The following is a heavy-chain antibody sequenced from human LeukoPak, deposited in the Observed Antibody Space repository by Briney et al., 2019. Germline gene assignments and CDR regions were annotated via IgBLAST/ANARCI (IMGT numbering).Heavy chain of an antibody. J-gene: IGHJ6*02. CDR1: GDSSTTYY. Sequence: SETLSLTCSLSGDSSTTYYWSWLRQPPGKGLEWIGYIYYSGTTNYNPSLETRVTISIDRPKNQFSLKLASVTAADTAVYYCAREKLSTSWYGGSRDYRHYFYGMDVWGQGTTVTVSS. CDR2: IYYSGTT. CDR3: AREKLSTSWYGGSRDYRHYFYGMDV. V-gene: IGHV4-59*01. D-gene: IGHD2-2*01.